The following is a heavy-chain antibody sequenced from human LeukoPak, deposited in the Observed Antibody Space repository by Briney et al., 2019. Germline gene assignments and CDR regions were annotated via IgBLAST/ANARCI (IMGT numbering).Heavy chain of an antibody. V-gene: IGHV3-30-3*01. D-gene: IGHD3-9*01. CDR2: ISYDGSNK. CDR3: ARGPFFSDYDILTGYYGYCGMDV. CDR1: GFTFSSYA. Sequence: GRSLRLSCAASGFTFSSYAMHWVRQAPGKGLEWVAVISYDGSNKYYADSVKGRFTISRDNSKNTLYLQMNRLRAEDRAVYYCARGPFFSDYDILTGYYGYCGMDVWGQGTTVTVSS. J-gene: IGHJ6*02.